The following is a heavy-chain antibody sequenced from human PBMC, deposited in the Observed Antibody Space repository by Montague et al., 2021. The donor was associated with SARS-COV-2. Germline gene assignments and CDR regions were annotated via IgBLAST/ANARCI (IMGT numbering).Heavy chain of an antibody. CDR3: ARTPDLTYYSAFDI. D-gene: IGHD3-10*01. Sequence: PALVKPTQTLTLTCTFSGFSLSTSGMCVSWIRQPPGKALEWLARIDWDDDKYYSTSLKTRLTISKDTSKNQVVLTMTNMDPVDTATYYCARTPDLTYYSAFDIWGQGTMVTVSS. CDR1: GFSLSTSGMC. CDR2: IDWDDDK. J-gene: IGHJ3*02. V-gene: IGHV2-70*11.